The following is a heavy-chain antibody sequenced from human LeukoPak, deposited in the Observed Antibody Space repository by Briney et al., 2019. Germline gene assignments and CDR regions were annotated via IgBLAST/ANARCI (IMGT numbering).Heavy chain of an antibody. CDR2: INAYNGNT. CDR1: GYTFTSYG. Sequence: ASVKVSCKASGYTFTSYGISWVRQAPGQGLEWMGWINAYNGNTNYAQKLQGRVTMTTDTSTSTAYMELRSLRSDDTAVYYCAREGPESELRHGMDVWGQGTTVTVSS. CDR3: AREGPESELRHGMDV. D-gene: IGHD1-26*01. J-gene: IGHJ6*02. V-gene: IGHV1-18*01.